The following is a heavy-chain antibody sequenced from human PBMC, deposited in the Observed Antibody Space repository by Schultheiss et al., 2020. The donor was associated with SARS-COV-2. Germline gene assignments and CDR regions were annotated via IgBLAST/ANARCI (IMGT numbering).Heavy chain of an antibody. J-gene: IGHJ3*02. CDR2: ISGSGGST. D-gene: IGHD3-3*01. CDR1: GFTFSSYA. V-gene: IGHV3-23*01. Sequence: GESLKISCAASGFTFSSYAMSWVRQAPGKGLEWVSAISGSGGSTYYADSVKGRFTISRDNSKNTLYLQMNSLRAEDTAVYYCARGSRYDFWSGYYPYDAFDIWGQGTMVTVSS. CDR3: ARGSRYDFWSGYYPYDAFDI.